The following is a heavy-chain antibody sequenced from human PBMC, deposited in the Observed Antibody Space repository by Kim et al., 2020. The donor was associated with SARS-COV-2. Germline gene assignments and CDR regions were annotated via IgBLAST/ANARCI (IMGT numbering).Heavy chain of an antibody. J-gene: IGHJ2*01. Sequence: SETLSLTCTVSGGSISSYYWNWIRQPPGRGLEWIGYIYHSGSTNYNPSLKSRVTMSVDTSKNQAPLKLSSVTAADTAIYYGARRDGGSSWKYWYFDLWGRGTLVTVSS. V-gene: IGHV4-59*08. CDR2: IYHSGST. CDR1: GGSISSYY. CDR3: ARRDGGSSWKYWYFDL. D-gene: IGHD6-13*01.